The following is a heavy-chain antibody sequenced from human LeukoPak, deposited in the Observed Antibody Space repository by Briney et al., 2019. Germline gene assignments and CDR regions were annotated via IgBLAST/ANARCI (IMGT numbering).Heavy chain of an antibody. V-gene: IGHV4-39*01. CDR2: IYYSGST. CDR1: GFTFSSYN. Sequence: GSLRLSCAASGFTFSSYNMNWIRQPPGKGLEWIGSIYYSGSTYYNPSLKSRVTISVDTSKNQFSLKLSSVTAADTAVYYCARLPTPYCSGDCYGNAFDIWGQGTMVTVSS. D-gene: IGHD2-21*02. CDR3: ARLPTPYCSGDCYGNAFDI. J-gene: IGHJ3*02.